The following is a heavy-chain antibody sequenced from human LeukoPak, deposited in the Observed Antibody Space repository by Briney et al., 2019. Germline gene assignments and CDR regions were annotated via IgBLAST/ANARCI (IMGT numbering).Heavy chain of an antibody. J-gene: IGHJ3*02. Sequence: GGSLRLSCAASGFTFSSYAMHWVRQAPGKGLEWVAVISYDGSNKYYADSVKGRFTISRDNSKNTLYLQMNSLRAEETAVYYRARTVGATIDAFDIWGQGTMVTVSS. CDR2: ISYDGSNK. D-gene: IGHD1-26*01. CDR3: ARTVGATIDAFDI. CDR1: GFTFSSYA. V-gene: IGHV3-30*04.